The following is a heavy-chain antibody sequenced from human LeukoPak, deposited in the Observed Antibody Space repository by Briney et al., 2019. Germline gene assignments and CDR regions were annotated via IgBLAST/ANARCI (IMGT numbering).Heavy chain of an antibody. V-gene: IGHV3-30*04. Sequence: GRSLRLSCAASGFTFSSYAMHWVRQAPGKGLEWVAVISYDGSNKYYADSVEGRFTISRDNSKNTLYLQMNSLRAEDTAVYYCARDGTRVGYCSGGSCYRYYYYGMDVWGQGTTVTVSS. CDR3: ARDGTRVGYCSGGSCYRYYYYGMDV. CDR1: GFTFSSYA. J-gene: IGHJ6*02. D-gene: IGHD2-15*01. CDR2: ISYDGSNK.